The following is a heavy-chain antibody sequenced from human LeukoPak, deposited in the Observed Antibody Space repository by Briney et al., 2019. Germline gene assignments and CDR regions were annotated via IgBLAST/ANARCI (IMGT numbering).Heavy chain of an antibody. D-gene: IGHD3-16*02. V-gene: IGHV4-39*07. CDR2: IYHSGST. Sequence: PSQTLSLTCTVSGGSISSGSYYWSWIRQPPGKGLEWIGSIYHSGSTYYNPSLKSRVTISVDTSKNQFSLKLSSVTAADTAVYYCARLGYVYVWGSYRFYYFDYWGQGTLVTVSS. CDR1: GGSISSGSYY. J-gene: IGHJ4*02. CDR3: ARLGYVYVWGSYRFYYFDY.